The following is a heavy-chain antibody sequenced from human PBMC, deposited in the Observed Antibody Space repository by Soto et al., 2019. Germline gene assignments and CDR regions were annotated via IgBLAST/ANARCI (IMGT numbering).Heavy chain of an antibody. Sequence: QITLKESGPPLVKPTQTLTLTCTFSGFSLTTSGVGVGWIRQPPGKALEWLALVYWDDDTRYSPSLKSRLTITKDTSKNQVVLTMTNMDPVDTATYYCAHSDTTIASPDYWGQGTLVTVSS. D-gene: IGHD5-18*01. J-gene: IGHJ4*02. V-gene: IGHV2-5*02. CDR3: AHSDTTIASPDY. CDR1: GFSLTTSGVG. CDR2: VYWDDDT.